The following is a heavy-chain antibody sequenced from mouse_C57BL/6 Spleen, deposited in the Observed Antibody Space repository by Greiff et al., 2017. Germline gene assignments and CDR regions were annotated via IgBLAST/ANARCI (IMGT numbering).Heavy chain of an antibody. D-gene: IGHD2-4*01. V-gene: IGHV1-52*01. CDR2: IDPSDSET. Sequence: QVQLQQPGAELVRPGSSVKLSCKASGYTFTSYWMHWVKQRPIQGLEWIGNIDPSDSETHYNQKFKDKATLTVDKSSSTAYMQLSSLTSEDSAVYYCARERGDYYGDFDVWGTGTTVTVSS. CDR3: ARERGDYYGDFDV. CDR1: GYTFTSYW. J-gene: IGHJ1*03.